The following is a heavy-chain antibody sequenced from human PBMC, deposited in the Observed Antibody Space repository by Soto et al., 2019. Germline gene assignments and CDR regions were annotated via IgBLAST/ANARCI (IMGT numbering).Heavy chain of an antibody. J-gene: IGHJ6*02. CDR1: GFSLSTSGVG. Sequence: QITLKESGPTLVKPTQTLTLTCTFSGFSLSTSGVGVGWIRQPPGKALEWLALIYWDDDKRYSPSLRSRLTISKDTSKNQAVLTMTNIDPVDTATYYCIQSRCGGDCLQSYASHYYYGMDVWGQGTTVTASS. D-gene: IGHD2-21*02. CDR2: IYWDDDK. V-gene: IGHV2-5*02. CDR3: IQSRCGGDCLQSYASHYYYGMDV.